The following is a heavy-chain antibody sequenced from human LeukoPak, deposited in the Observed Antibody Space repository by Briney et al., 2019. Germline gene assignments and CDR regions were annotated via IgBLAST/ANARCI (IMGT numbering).Heavy chain of an antibody. V-gene: IGHV3-23*01. D-gene: IGHD1-26*01. J-gene: IGHJ4*02. CDR1: GFTLSSYA. CDR3: GRDFIFKWELSDY. CDR2: ISGSGAST. Sequence: GGSLRLSCAVSGFTLSSYAMTWVRQAPGRGLEWVSTISGSGASTYYADSVKGRFTISRDNSKNTLYLQMNSLRAEDTAVYYCGRDFIFKWELSDYWGQGTLVTVSS.